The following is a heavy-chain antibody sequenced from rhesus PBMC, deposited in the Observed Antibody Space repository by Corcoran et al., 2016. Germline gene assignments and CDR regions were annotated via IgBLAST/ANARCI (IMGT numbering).Heavy chain of an antibody. J-gene: IGHJ4*01. D-gene: IGHD4-23*01. CDR2: ISDRGSN. CDR3: ARDSDSNDFDY. V-gene: IGHV4-122*02. CDR1: GYSISSVYG. Sequence: QLPESCPGLVTPSWSLSLTCAVSGYSISSVYGWRWIRPPPREGLEWIGSISDRGSNSYNPDRKSRVTISRDTSKNQFSLKLSAATAADTAVDYGARDSDSNDFDYWGQGVLVTVSS.